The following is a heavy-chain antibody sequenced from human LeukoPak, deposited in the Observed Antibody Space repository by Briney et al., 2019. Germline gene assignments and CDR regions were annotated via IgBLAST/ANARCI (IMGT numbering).Heavy chain of an antibody. Sequence: SETLSLTCTVSGGLISISTYYWGWIRQPPGKGLEWIGSIYYSGTTHYNPSLKSRVTIAVDTSKNQFSLKLSSVTAADTAVYYCARGIRGVMGNWFDPWGQGTLVTVSS. D-gene: IGHD3-10*01. CDR3: ARGIRGVMGNWFDP. J-gene: IGHJ5*02. CDR2: IYYSGTT. V-gene: IGHV4-39*07. CDR1: GGLISISTYY.